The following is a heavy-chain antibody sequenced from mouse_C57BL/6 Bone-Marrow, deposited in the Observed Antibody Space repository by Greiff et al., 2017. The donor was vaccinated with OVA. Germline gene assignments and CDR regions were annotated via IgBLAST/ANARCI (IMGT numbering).Heavy chain of an antibody. J-gene: IGHJ4*01. Sequence: ESGPGLVKPSQSLSLTCSVTGYSITSGYYWNWIRQFPGNKLEWMGYISYDGSNNYNPSLKNRISITRDTSKNQFFLKLNSVTTEDTATYYCARDGTFYAMDYWGRGTSVTVSS. CDR3: ARDGTFYAMDY. CDR2: ISYDGSN. CDR1: GYSITSGYY. D-gene: IGHD1-1*02. V-gene: IGHV3-6*01.